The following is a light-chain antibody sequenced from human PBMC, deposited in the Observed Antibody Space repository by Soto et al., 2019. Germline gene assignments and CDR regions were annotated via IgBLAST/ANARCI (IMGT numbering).Light chain of an antibody. Sequence: EIVLTQSPGTLSLSPGERATLSCRASQSVYNNNLAWYQQKPGQAPRGLRYSASTRATGSPARFSGSGSGTDFTLAISRLEPEDVAVYYCQQYGSSPYTFGQGTKLEIK. V-gene: IGKV3-20*01. CDR1: QSVYNNN. CDR2: SAS. CDR3: QQYGSSPYT. J-gene: IGKJ2*01.